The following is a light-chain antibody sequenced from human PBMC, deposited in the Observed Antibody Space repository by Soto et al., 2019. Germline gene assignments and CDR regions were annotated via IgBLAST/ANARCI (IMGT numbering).Light chain of an antibody. Sequence: QSALTQPRSVSGSPGQSVTVYCTGTSSDVGGYNYVAWYQQHPGKAPKLMISDVNKRPSGVPDRFSGSKSGNTTSLTISGLQAEDEADYYCCSFAGRIFVFGTGTKLTVL. V-gene: IGLV2-11*01. CDR2: DVN. J-gene: IGLJ1*01. CDR1: SSDVGGYNY. CDR3: CSFAGRIFV.